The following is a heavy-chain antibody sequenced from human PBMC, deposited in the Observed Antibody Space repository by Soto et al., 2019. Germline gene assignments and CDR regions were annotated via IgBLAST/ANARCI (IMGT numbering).Heavy chain of an antibody. CDR3: ARAPRGPPSGYDAPVT. D-gene: IGHD5-12*01. CDR1: VGTFSSYA. J-gene: IGHJ5*02. V-gene: IGHV1-69*01. Sequence: QVQLVQSGAEVKKPGSSVKVSWKASVGTFSSYAISWVRQAPGQGLEWMGGIIPIFGTANYAQKFQGIVKITADESTSTADMELWSLRSEDTAVYYCARAPRGPPSGYDAPVTWGQGTLVTVSS. CDR2: IIPIFGTA.